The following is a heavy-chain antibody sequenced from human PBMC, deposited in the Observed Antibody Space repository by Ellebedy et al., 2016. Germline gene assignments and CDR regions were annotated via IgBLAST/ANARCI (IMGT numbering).Heavy chain of an antibody. Sequence: GGSLRLXXAASGFTFSTYTMNWVRQAPGKGLEWVSSISSSSRYIYFPDSLKGRFTISRDNAKNSLYLQMNSLRAEDTALYYCARDRDNSWYPEAFDIWGQGTLVTVSS. V-gene: IGHV3-21*01. CDR2: ISSSSRYI. CDR1: GFTFSTYT. CDR3: ARDRDNSWYPEAFDI. D-gene: IGHD6-13*01. J-gene: IGHJ3*02.